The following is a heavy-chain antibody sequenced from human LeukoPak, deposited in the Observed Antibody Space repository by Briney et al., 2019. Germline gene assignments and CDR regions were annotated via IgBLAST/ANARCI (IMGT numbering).Heavy chain of an antibody. D-gene: IGHD2-8*01. CDR3: AKGKYSTSMDV. Sequence: GGSLRLSCAASGFTLSSYGMHGVRQAPGKGLEWVAVISYDGSNKYYADSVKGRFTISRDNSKNTLYLQMNSLRAEDTAVYYCAKGKYSTSMDVWGQGTTVTVSS. J-gene: IGHJ6*02. CDR1: GFTLSSYG. CDR2: ISYDGSNK. V-gene: IGHV3-30*18.